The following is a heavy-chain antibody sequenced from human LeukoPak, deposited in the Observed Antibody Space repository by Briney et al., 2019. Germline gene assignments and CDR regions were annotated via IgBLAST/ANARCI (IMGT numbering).Heavy chain of an antibody. CDR3: ARDQGGGYCSSTSCHHFDP. CDR2: ISYSGTT. Sequence: SETLSLTCTVSGGSISSGGYYWSWIRQFPGKGLEWIYYISYSGTTYYNPSLKSRVTISVATSKNQFSLKLTSVTAADTAVYYCARDQGGGYCSSTSCHHFDPWGQGTLVTVSS. V-gene: IGHV4-31*03. J-gene: IGHJ5*02. CDR1: GGSISSGGYY. D-gene: IGHD2-2*01.